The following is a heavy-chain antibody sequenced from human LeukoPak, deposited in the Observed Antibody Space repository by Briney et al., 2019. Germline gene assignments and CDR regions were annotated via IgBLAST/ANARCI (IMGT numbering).Heavy chain of an antibody. J-gene: IGHJ5*02. CDR2: ISYSGST. V-gene: IGHV4-59*08. CDR1: GGSISSYY. Sequence: SETLSLTCTVSGGSISSYYWSWIRQPPGKGLEWIGYISYSGSTNYNPSPQSRVTISVDTSKNQFSLKLTSVTAADTAVYYCARHSICFDPWGQGTLVTVSS. CDR3: ARHSICFDP.